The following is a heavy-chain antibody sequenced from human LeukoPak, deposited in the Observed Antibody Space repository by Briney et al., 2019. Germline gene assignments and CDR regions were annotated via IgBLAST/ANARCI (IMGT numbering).Heavy chain of an antibody. CDR1: GFTFSNHA. D-gene: IGHD3-10*02. CDR2: ISYDGSNK. J-gene: IGHJ6*03. Sequence: SGGSLRLSCVVSGFTFSNHAIHWVRQAPGKGLEWMAVISYDGSNKYYADSVKGRFTISRDNAKNSLYLQMNSLRAEDTAVYYCAELGITMIGGVWGKGTTVTISS. CDR3: AELGITMIGGV. V-gene: IGHV3-30*04.